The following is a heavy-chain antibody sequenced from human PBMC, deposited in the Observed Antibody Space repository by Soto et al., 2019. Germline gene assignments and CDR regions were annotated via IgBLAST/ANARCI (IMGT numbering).Heavy chain of an antibody. CDR3: ATSYDSGFDP. J-gene: IGHJ5*02. V-gene: IGHV1-18*04. Sequence: GASVKVSCKASGYSFSTYDISWLRQAPGQGPEWMGRISPKNGNTNYAQNFQDRVTMTADTPSSTAYMELRGLRSDDTAKYYCATSYDSGFDPWGQGTLVTVSS. CDR1: GYSFSTYD. D-gene: IGHD3-3*01. CDR2: ISPKNGNT.